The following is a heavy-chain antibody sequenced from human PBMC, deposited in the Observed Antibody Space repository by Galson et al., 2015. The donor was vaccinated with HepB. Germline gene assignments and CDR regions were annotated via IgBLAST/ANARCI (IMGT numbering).Heavy chain of an antibody. J-gene: IGHJ1*01. Sequence: SLRLSCAASGFTFSDYWMHWVRHAPGGGLLRVSLIKSDGITTAYADSVKGRFFISRDNAKNTLYLQMNSLRDEDTAVYYCAVRGGSWGQGTLVTVSS. D-gene: IGHD3-16*01. CDR2: IKSDGITT. V-gene: IGHV3-74*01. CDR1: GFTFSDYW. CDR3: AVRGGS.